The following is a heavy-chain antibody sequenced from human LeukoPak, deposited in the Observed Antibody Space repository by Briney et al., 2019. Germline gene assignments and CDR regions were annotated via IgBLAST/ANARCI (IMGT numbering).Heavy chain of an antibody. CDR2: IRYDGSNK. CDR1: GFTFSSYG. Sequence: GGSLRLSCAASGFTFSSYGMHWVRQAPGKGLEWMAFIRYDGSNKYYADSVKGRFTISRDNSKNTLYLQMNSLRAEDTAVYYCARLFRYIAVAGTGSGAFDIWGQGTMVTVSS. J-gene: IGHJ3*02. V-gene: IGHV3-30*02. D-gene: IGHD6-19*01. CDR3: ARLFRYIAVAGTGSGAFDI.